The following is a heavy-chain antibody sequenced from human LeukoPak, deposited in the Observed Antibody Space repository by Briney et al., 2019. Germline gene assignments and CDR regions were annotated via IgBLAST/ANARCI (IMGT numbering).Heavy chain of an antibody. CDR2: IYPGDSDT. Sequence: GESLKISCKASGYSFTDYWIVLGRQMPGKGLEWMGAIYPGDSDTRYSPSLDGQVTISADKSVSTTYLQWSSLQASDTAMYYCARPSSLYGGTSEAYWSQGTLVTVSS. D-gene: IGHD4-23*01. CDR1: GYSFTDYW. CDR3: ARPSSLYGGTSEAY. J-gene: IGHJ4*02. V-gene: IGHV5-51*01.